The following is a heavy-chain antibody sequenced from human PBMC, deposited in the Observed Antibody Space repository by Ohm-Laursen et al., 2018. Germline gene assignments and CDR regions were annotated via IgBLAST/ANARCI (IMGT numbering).Heavy chain of an antibody. CDR1: GGSINSYY. D-gene: IGHD7-27*01. Sequence: TLSLTCTVSGGSINSYYWSWIRQPAGKGLEWIGRIHTSGITNYNPSLKSRVTMSVDTSKSQFSLKLSSVTAADTAVYYCARALGGYPISYYYGMDVWGQGTTVTVSS. CDR2: IHTSGIT. CDR3: ARALGGYPISYYYGMDV. J-gene: IGHJ6*02. V-gene: IGHV4-4*07.